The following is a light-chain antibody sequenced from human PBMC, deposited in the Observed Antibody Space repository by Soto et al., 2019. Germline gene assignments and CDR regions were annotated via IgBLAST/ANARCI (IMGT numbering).Light chain of an antibody. J-gene: IGKJ3*01. CDR1: QRVSSKY. CDR2: GAS. Sequence: DIVLTQSPGTLSLSPGERATLSCRASQRVSSKYLAWYQQKPGQAPRVLIYGASIRAKGIPERFSGGGSGTDFTLTLTRLEPEDFAVYYCQQYGSSLFTFGPGTKVDIK. V-gene: IGKV3-20*01. CDR3: QQYGSSLFT.